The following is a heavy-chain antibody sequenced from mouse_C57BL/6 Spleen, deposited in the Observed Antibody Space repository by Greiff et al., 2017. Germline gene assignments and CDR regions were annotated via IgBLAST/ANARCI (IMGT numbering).Heavy chain of an antibody. Sequence: EVKVVESGAELVRPGASVKLSCTASGFNIKDDYMHWVKQRPEQGLEWIGWIDPENGDTEYASKFQGKATITADTSSNTAYLQLSSLTSEDTAVYYCAGGNYDYYAMDYWGQGTSVTVSS. CDR2: IDPENGDT. V-gene: IGHV14-4*01. CDR1: GFNIKDDY. CDR3: AGGNYDYYAMDY. J-gene: IGHJ4*01. D-gene: IGHD2-1*01.